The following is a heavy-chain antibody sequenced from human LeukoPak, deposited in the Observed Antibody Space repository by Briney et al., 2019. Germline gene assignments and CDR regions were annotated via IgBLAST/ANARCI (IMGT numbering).Heavy chain of an antibody. CDR3: AKGHGDWGGNYLDH. Sequence: PGGSLRLSCIASGFTFTHYAMTWVRQAPGRGLEWVSDISASGSTIHYADSVKGRFTVSRDNSKNTVFLEMISLRVEDTALYHCAKGHGDWGGNYLDHWGQGAQATVSS. D-gene: IGHD4-17*01. CDR1: GFTFTHYA. CDR2: ISASGSTI. J-gene: IGHJ4*02. V-gene: IGHV3-23*01.